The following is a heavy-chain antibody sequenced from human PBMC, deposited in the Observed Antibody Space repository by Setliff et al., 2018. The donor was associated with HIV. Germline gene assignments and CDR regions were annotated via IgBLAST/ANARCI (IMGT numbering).Heavy chain of an antibody. CDR3: ARETGSGSFYVY. J-gene: IGHJ4*02. CDR2: IYYSGST. CDR1: GDSITSGGYF. Sequence: SETLSLTCTVSGDSITSGGYFWSWIRQHPGKGLEWIGHIYYSGSTYYNPSLKSRVTISVDTSKNQFSLKLSSVTAADTAVYYCARETGSGSFYVYWGQGTQVTVSS. D-gene: IGHD3-10*01. V-gene: IGHV4-31*03.